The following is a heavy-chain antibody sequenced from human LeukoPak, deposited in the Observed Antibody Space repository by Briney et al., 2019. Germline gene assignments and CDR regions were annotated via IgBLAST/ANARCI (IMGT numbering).Heavy chain of an antibody. D-gene: IGHD1-20*01. Sequence: ASVKVSRKASGYTFTGYYMHWVRQAPGQGREWRGWINPNSGGTNYAQKLQGRVTMTRDTSISTACMELSRLRSDTTVVYYWARARITGNTQGRRAPDANWFDAWGKGTMVTVSS. CDR2: INPNSGGT. J-gene: IGHJ5*02. CDR1: GYTFTGYY. V-gene: IGHV1-2*02. CDR3: ARARITGNTQGRRAPDANWFDA.